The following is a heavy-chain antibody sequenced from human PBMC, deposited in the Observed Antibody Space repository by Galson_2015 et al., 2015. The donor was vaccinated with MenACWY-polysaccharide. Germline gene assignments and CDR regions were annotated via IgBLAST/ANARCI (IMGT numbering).Heavy chain of an antibody. V-gene: IGHV1-69*10. J-gene: IGHJ4*02. Sequence: SVKVSCKASGGTFDDHGYTWVRQGPGQGLEWMGGIIPMLGKANYPQKIQGRITVTADQSTSTVYMELSSLTSDDTAVYYCARADCSDGRRCYFAYWGQGTLVTVSS. CDR3: ARADCSDGRRCYFAY. D-gene: IGHD2-15*01. CDR2: IIPMLGKA. CDR1: GGTFDDHG.